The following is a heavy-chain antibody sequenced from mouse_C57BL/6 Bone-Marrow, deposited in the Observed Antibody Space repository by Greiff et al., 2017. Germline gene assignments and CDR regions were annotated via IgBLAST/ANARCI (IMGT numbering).Heavy chain of an antibody. CDR2: IDPENGDT. J-gene: IGHJ4*01. CDR1: GFNIKDDY. Sequence: VQLQQSGAELVRPGASVTLSCTASGFNIKDDYMHWVKQRPEQGLEWIGWIDPENGDTEYASKFQGKATITADTSSNTAYLQLSSLTSEDTAVYYCTQATLMDYWGQGTSVTVSS. D-gene: IGHD3-2*02. V-gene: IGHV14-4*01. CDR3: TQATLMDY.